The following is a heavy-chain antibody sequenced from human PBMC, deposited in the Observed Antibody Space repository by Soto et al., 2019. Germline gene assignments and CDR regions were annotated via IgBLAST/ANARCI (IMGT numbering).Heavy chain of an antibody. D-gene: IGHD3-9*01. CDR1: GFTVSSNY. CDR2: IYSGGST. Sequence: PGGSLRLSCAASGFTVSSNYMSWVRQAPGKGLEWVSVIYSGGSTYYADSVKGRFTISRDNSKNTLYLQMNSLRAEDTAVYYCAGMRYFDWLLRYYYYMDVWGKGTTVTVSS. J-gene: IGHJ6*03. V-gene: IGHV3-66*01. CDR3: AGMRYFDWLLRYYYYMDV.